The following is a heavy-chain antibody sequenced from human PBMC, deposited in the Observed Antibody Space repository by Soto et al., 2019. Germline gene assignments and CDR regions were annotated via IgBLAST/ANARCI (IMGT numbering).Heavy chain of an antibody. J-gene: IGHJ6*02. Sequence: QVQLVQSGAEVKKPGASVKVSCKASGYTFTGYYMHWVRQAPGQGLEWMGWINPNSGGTNYAQKFQGWGTMTRDTSISTAYMELSRLRSDDTAVYYCARDRVGYCTNGVCYMSDGMDVWGQGTTVTVSS. CDR3: ARDRVGYCTNGVCYMSDGMDV. CDR2: INPNSGGT. V-gene: IGHV1-2*04. CDR1: GYTFTGYY. D-gene: IGHD2-8*01.